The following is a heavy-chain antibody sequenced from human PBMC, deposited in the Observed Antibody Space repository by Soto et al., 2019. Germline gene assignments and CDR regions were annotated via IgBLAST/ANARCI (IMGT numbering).Heavy chain of an antibody. CDR1: GGSISSSNW. J-gene: IGHJ4*02. CDR3: GGLGYCSGGSCLREDY. Sequence: XETLSLTCAVSGGSISSSNWWSCVRQPPGKGLEWIGEVYHSGSTNYNPSLKSRVTISVDKSKNQFSLKLSSVTAADTAVYYCGGLGYCSGGSCLREDYWGQGTLVTVSS. CDR2: VYHSGST. D-gene: IGHD2-15*01. V-gene: IGHV4-4*02.